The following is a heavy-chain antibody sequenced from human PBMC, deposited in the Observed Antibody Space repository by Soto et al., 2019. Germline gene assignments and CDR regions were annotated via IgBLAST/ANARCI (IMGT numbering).Heavy chain of an antibody. CDR2: IYYSGST. D-gene: IGHD3-10*01. J-gene: IGHJ4*02. CDR3: ARHDLGRLSYGSGSYHFDY. Sequence: SETLSLTCTVSGGSISSSSYYWGWIRQPPGKGLEWIGSIYYSGSTYYNPSLKSRVTISVDTSNNQFSLKLSSVTAADTAVYYCARHDLGRLSYGSGSYHFDYWGQGTLVTVSS. CDR1: GGSISSSSYY. V-gene: IGHV4-39*01.